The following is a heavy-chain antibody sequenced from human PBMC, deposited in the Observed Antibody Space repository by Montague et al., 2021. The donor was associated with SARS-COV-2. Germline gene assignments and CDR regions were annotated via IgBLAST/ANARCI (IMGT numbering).Heavy chain of an antibody. CDR1: GDRVSSNSVA. V-gene: IGHV6-1*01. D-gene: IGHD6-19*01. CDR2: TYYRSKWYS. CDR3: VRYSGWFYFDF. Sequence: CAISGDRVSSNSVARSWIRQSPSRGLEWLGRTYYRSKWYSDYAXXVRGRLTVNPDASKNEFSLELNYVTPEDTAVYYCVRYSGWFYFDFWGQGTLVTVSS. J-gene: IGHJ4*02.